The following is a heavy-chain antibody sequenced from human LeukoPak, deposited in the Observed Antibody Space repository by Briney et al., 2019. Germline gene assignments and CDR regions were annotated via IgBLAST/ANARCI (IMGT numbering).Heavy chain of an antibody. Sequence: PSETLSLTCAVSGGSISSSNWWNWVRQPPGKGLEWVSGIGVRGDDTYYADSVKGRFTISRDNVDNTLFLQMNSLRAEDTAIYYCAKPHIRMSTVCFFDSWGQGTRVTVSS. CDR2: IGVRGDDT. J-gene: IGHJ4*02. V-gene: IGHV3-23*01. D-gene: IGHD5/OR15-5a*01. CDR1: GGSISSSN. CDR3: AKPHIRMSTVCFFDS.